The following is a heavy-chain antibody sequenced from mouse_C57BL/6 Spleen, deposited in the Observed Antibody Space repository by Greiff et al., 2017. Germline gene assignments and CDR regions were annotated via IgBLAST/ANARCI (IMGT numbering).Heavy chain of an antibody. D-gene: IGHD1-1*01. Sequence: QVQLQQPGAELVRPGSSVKLSCKASGYTFTSYWMHWVQQRPIQGLEWIGNIDPSDSEPHYNQKFKDKATLTVDKSSSTAYMQLSSLTSEDSAVYYCASLTTDWYVDVWGTGTTVTVSS. V-gene: IGHV1-52*01. CDR1: GYTFTSYW. J-gene: IGHJ1*03. CDR2: IDPSDSEP. CDR3: ASLTTDWYVDV.